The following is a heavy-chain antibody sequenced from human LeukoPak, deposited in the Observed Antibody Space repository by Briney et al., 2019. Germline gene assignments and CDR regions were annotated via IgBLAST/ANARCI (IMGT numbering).Heavy chain of an antibody. V-gene: IGHV3-33*06. Sequence: GGSLRLSCAASGFTFSSYGMHWVRQAPGKGLEWVAVIWYDGSNKYYADSVKGRFTISRDNSKNTLYLQMNSLRAEDTAVYYCAKDRLMITFGGVIGWYYFDYWGQGTLVTVSS. CDR3: AKDRLMITFGGVIGWYYFDY. J-gene: IGHJ4*02. D-gene: IGHD3-16*01. CDR2: IWYDGSNK. CDR1: GFTFSSYG.